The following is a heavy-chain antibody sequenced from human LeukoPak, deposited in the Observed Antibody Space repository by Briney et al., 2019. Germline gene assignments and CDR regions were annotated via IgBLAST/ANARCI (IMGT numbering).Heavy chain of an antibody. CDR1: SGSLSGYY. CDR3: ARDIVVVPAAMITAFDI. J-gene: IGHJ3*02. CDR2: VSDSGRA. D-gene: IGHD2-2*01. Sequence: SETLSLTCTVSSGSLSGYYWIWIRQSPGKGLEWIGYVSDSGRANYNPSLGSRVSISIDTSKNQFSLKLSSVTAADTAVYYCARDIVVVPAAMITAFDIWGQGTMVTVSS. V-gene: IGHV4-4*08.